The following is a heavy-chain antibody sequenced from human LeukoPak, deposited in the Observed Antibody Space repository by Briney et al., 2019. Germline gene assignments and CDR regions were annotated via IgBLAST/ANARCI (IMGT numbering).Heavy chain of an antibody. Sequence: VASVKVSCKASGYTFTGYYMHWVRQAPGQGLEWMGWINPNSGGTNYAQKFQGRVTMTRDTSISTAYMELSRLRSDDTAVYYCARDGGYYGSGVEAEFDYWGQGTLVTVSS. CDR3: ARDGGYYGSGVEAEFDY. V-gene: IGHV1-2*02. CDR2: INPNSGGT. J-gene: IGHJ4*02. D-gene: IGHD3-10*01. CDR1: GYTFTGYY.